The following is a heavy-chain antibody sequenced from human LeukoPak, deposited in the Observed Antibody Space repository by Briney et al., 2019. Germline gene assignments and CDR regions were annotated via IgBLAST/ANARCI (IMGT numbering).Heavy chain of an antibody. Sequence: PSETLSLTCTVSGGSISSSSYYWGWIRQPPGKGLEWIGSIYYSGSTYYNPSLKSRVTISVGTSKNQFSLKLSSVTAADTAVYYCARRALLWRNWFDPWGQGTLVTVSS. J-gene: IGHJ5*02. CDR3: ARRALLWRNWFDP. D-gene: IGHD2-2*01. CDR2: IYYSGST. CDR1: GGSISSSSYY. V-gene: IGHV4-39*01.